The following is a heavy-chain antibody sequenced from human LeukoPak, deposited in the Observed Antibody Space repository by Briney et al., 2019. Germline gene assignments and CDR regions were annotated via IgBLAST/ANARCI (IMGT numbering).Heavy chain of an antibody. CDR2: IYPNSGAT. D-gene: IGHD2-8*01. Sequence: ASVEVSCKTSGYTFTAYYMYWLRQAPGQGLECMGWIYPNSGATGYAQNFQGRVTMTRDTSVSTIYMELSRLRSDDTAVYYCARDGVSTTPDFDYWGQGTLVTVSS. CDR3: ARDGVSTTPDFDY. J-gene: IGHJ4*02. CDR1: GYTFTAYY. V-gene: IGHV1-2*02.